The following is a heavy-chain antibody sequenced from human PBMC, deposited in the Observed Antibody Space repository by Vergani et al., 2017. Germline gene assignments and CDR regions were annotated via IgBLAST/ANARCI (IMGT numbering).Heavy chain of an antibody. CDR2: IWYDGSNK. CDR1: GFTFSSYG. D-gene: IGHD3-10*01. CDR3: ARENLVDRVRGVITPHFDY. V-gene: IGHV3-33*01. Sequence: QVQLVESGGGVVQPGRSLRLSCAASGFTFSSYGMHWVRQAPGKGLEWVAVIWYDGSNKYYADSVKGRFTISRDNSKNTLYLQMNSLRAEDTAVYYCARENLVDRVRGVITPHFDYWGQGTLVTVSS. J-gene: IGHJ4*02.